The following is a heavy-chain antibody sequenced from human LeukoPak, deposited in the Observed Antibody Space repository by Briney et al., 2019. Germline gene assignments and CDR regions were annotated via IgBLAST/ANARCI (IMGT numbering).Heavy chain of an antibody. V-gene: IGHV3-30-3*01. J-gene: IGHJ4*02. CDR2: ISYDGSNK. CDR3: ARDFGIPHYFDY. CDR1: GFTFSSYA. Sequence: GGSLRLSCAASGFTFSSYAMHWVRQAPGKGLEWVAVISYDGSNKYYADSVKGRFTISRDNSKNTLYLQMNSLRAEDTAVYYCARDFGIPHYFDYWGQGTLVTVSS. D-gene: IGHD3-3*01.